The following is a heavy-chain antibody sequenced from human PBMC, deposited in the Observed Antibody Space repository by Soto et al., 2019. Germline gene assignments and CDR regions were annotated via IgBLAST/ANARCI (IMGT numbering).Heavy chain of an antibody. D-gene: IGHD3-3*01. CDR3: ARGKGGVVTLDS. J-gene: IGHJ4*02. CDR1: GGSISSYY. CDR2: MYYGGSS. Sequence: SETLSLTCTVSGGSISSYYLSWIRQPPGKGLEWIGYMYYGGSSNHNPSLKSRVTILVDTAKNQFSLKLSSVTAADTAVYYCARGKGGVVTLDSWGQGALVTVSS. V-gene: IGHV4-59*01.